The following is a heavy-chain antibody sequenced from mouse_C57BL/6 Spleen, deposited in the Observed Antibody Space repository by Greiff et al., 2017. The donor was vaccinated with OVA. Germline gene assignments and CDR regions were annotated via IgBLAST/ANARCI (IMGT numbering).Heavy chain of an antibody. D-gene: IGHD1-1*01. CDR1: GFSLTSYG. V-gene: IGHV2-5*01. Sequence: VKLMESGPGLVQPSQSLSITCTVSGFSLTSYGVHWVRQSPGKGLEWLGVIWRGGSTDYNAAFMSRLSITKDNSKSQVFFKMNSLQADDTAIYYCAKGVTTVRNYYFDYWGQGTTLTVSS. J-gene: IGHJ2*01. CDR2: IWRGGST. CDR3: AKGVTTVRNYYFDY.